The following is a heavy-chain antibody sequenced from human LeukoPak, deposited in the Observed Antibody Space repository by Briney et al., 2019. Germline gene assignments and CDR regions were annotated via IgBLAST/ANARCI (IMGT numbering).Heavy chain of an antibody. J-gene: IGHJ5*02. CDR1: GFTFSSYA. CDR2: ISGSGGST. Sequence: GGSLRLSCAASGFTFSSYAMSWVRQAPGKGLEWVSAISGSGGSTYYADSVKGRFTISRDNAKNSLYLQMNSLRAEDTAVYYCARDLAAGVPYNWFDPWGQGTLVTVSS. D-gene: IGHD6-13*01. V-gene: IGHV3-23*01. CDR3: ARDLAAGVPYNWFDP.